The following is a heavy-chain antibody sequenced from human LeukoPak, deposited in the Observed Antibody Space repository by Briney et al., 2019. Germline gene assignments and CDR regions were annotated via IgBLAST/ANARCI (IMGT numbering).Heavy chain of an antibody. CDR1: GGSFSGYY. Sequence: SETLSLTCAVYGGSFSGYYWSWIRQPPGKGLEWIGEINHSGSTNYNPSLKSRVTISVDTSKNQFSLKLSSVTAAGTAVYYCARGGGYSGYPLYRGWGQGTLVTVSS. D-gene: IGHD5-12*01. J-gene: IGHJ4*02. CDR3: ARGGGYSGYPLYRG. V-gene: IGHV4-34*01. CDR2: INHSGST.